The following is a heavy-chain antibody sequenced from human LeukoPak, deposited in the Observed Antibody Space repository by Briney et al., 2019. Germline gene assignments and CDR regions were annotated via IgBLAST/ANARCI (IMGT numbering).Heavy chain of an antibody. CDR3: VGHDYGGIPH. V-gene: IGHV4-39*01. Sequence: PSETLSLTCSVSGGSISSSSYYWGWIRQPPGKGLEWVGDIYYSGGTYYNPSLKSRVTISVDTSKNQFSLRLSSVTAADTAVYYCVGHDYGGIPHWGQGTLVTVSS. D-gene: IGHD4-23*01. J-gene: IGHJ4*02. CDR1: GGSISSSSYY. CDR2: IYYSGGT.